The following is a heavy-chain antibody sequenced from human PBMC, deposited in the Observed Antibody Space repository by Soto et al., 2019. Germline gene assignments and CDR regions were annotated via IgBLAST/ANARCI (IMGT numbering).Heavy chain of an antibody. V-gene: IGHV4-34*01. D-gene: IGHD4-4*01. J-gene: IGHJ4*02. CDR1: GGSFSGYY. CDR3: ARDTATVTTFEH. Sequence: SETLSLTCAVYGGSFSGYYWSWIRQPPGKGLEWIGEINHSGSTNYNPSLKSRVTISVDTSKNQFSLKLSSVTAADTAVYYCARDTATVTTFEHWGQGTLVTVSS. CDR2: INHSGST.